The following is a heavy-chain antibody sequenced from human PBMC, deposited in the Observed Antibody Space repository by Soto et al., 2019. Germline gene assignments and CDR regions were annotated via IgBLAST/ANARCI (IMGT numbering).Heavy chain of an antibody. Sequence: SETLSLTCTVSGGSISTYYWTWIRQPPGKGLQWIGNIYYNGNTNYNPSLKSRVTISLDTSKNQFSLKLSSVTAADTAVYYCARGGVDGYAGPSDYWGQGTLVTVSS. CDR3: ARGGVDGYAGPSDY. V-gene: IGHV4-59*01. CDR1: GGSISTYY. J-gene: IGHJ4*02. CDR2: IYYNGNT. D-gene: IGHD5-12*01.